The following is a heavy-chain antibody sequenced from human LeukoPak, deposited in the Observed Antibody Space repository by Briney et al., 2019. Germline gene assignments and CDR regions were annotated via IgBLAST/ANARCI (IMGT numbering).Heavy chain of an antibody. Sequence: TGGSLRLSCAASGFTFSDYYMSWIRQAPGKGLEWVSYISSSGSTIYYAGSVKGRFTISRDNAKNSLYLQMNSLRAEDTAVYYCATSQDGYRITPIDYWGQGTLVTVSS. CDR3: ATSQDGYRITPIDY. D-gene: IGHD5-24*01. CDR1: GFTFSDYY. V-gene: IGHV3-11*01. J-gene: IGHJ4*02. CDR2: ISSSGSTI.